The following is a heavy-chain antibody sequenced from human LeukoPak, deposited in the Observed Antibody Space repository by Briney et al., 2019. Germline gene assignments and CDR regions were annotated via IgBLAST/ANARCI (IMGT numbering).Heavy chain of an antibody. CDR2: ISSSGDST. CDR3: AKGVDDILLWFGELLSCAFDI. D-gene: IGHD3-10*01. J-gene: IGHJ3*02. CDR1: GFTFRSYA. Sequence: GGSLRLSCAASGFTFRSYAMSWVRQAPGKGLEWVSAISSSGDSTYYADSVKGRFTISRDNSKKMLYLQMNSPRAEDTARYYCAKGVDDILLWFGELLSCAFDIWGQGTMVTVSS. V-gene: IGHV3-23*01.